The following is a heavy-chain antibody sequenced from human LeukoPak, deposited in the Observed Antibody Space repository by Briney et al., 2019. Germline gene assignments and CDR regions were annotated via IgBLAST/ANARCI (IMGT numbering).Heavy chain of an antibody. Sequence: GGSLRLSCAASGFTFSSYAMSWVRQAPGKGLEWVSAISGSGGSTYYADSVKGRFTISRDNSKNTLYLQMNSLRAEDTAVYYCAKDANSYSGYDFHFDYWGQGTLVTVSS. CDR1: GFTFSSYA. CDR3: AKDANSYSGYDFHFDY. D-gene: IGHD5-12*01. J-gene: IGHJ4*02. V-gene: IGHV3-23*01. CDR2: ISGSGGST.